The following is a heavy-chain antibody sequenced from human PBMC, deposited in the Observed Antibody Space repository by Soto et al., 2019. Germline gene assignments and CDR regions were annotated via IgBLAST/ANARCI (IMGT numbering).Heavy chain of an antibody. CDR3: AKDKDGVINRSHFDY. D-gene: IGHD3-22*01. J-gene: IGHJ4*02. Sequence: EGQLLQSGGGLVQPGGSLRLSCTGSGFIFSSYAMSWVRQAPDKGLEWISGLNGGGSNTLYADSVKGRFTISRDNFKNTLYLQMNSLRAEDTAVYYCAKDKDGVINRSHFDYWGQGNLVTVSS. CDR1: GFIFSSYA. CDR2: LNGGGSNT. V-gene: IGHV3-23*01.